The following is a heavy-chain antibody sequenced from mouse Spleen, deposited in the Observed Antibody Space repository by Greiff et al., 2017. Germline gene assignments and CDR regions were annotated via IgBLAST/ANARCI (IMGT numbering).Heavy chain of an antibody. D-gene: IGHD1-1*01. CDR1: GYTFTDYN. J-gene: IGHJ2*01. V-gene: IGHV1-18*01. CDR2: INPKNGGT. Sequence: VQLQQSGPELVKPGASVKIPCKASGYTFTDYNMDWVKQSPGKSLEWIGDINPKNGGTIYNQKFKGKATLTVYKSSSTAYMELRSLTSEDTAVYYCATILYGSSFDYWGQGTTLTVSS. CDR3: ATILYGSSFDY.